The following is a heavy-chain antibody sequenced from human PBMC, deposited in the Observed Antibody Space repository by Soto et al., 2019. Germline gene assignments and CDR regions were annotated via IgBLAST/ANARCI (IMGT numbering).Heavy chain of an antibody. V-gene: IGHV1-69*12. CDR1: GGTFSTYA. CDR2: IIPMFGTA. CDR3: ASGIQLWLRRINNGYSG. J-gene: IGHJ4*02. Sequence: QVQLVQSGAEVKKPESSVKVSCKAPGGTFSTYAISWVRQAPGQGLEWMGEIIPMFGTANYAQRFQDRVTITADESTNTVYMALSSLRSEDTAVYFCASGIQLWLRRINNGYSGWGQGTLVTVSS. D-gene: IGHD5-18*01.